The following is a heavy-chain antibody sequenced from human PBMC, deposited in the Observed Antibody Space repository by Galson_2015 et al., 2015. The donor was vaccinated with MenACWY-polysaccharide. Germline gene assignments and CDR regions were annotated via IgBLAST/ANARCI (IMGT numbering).Heavy chain of an antibody. Sequence: SLRLSCAASGFTFSTYDMNWVRQSPEKGLQWIAYISGGGAMIHYADSVKGRFTISSDNAKDSLYLEMNSLTAEDTGLYYCARDRGSYDAYDIWGQGTVVTVSS. CDR1: GFTFSTYD. J-gene: IGHJ3*02. CDR2: ISGGGAMI. V-gene: IGHV3-48*03. D-gene: IGHD5-18*01. CDR3: ARDRGSYDAYDI.